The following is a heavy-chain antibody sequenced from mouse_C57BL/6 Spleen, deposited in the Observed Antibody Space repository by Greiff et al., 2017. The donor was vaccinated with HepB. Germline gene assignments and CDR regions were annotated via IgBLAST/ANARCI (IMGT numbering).Heavy chain of an antibody. Sequence: QVQLKQPGAELVRPGPSVKLSCKASGYTFTSYWMHWVKQRPGQGLEWIGVIDPSDSYTNYNQKFKGKATLTVDTSSSTAYMQLSSLTSEDSAVYYCARRDYYYGSRKDAMDYWGQGTSVTVSS. D-gene: IGHD1-1*01. V-gene: IGHV1-59*01. CDR1: GYTFTSYW. CDR3: ARRDYYYGSRKDAMDY. CDR2: IDPSDSYT. J-gene: IGHJ4*01.